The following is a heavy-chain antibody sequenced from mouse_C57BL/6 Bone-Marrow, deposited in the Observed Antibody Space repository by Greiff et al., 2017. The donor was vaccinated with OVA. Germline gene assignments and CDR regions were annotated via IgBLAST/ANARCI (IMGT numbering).Heavy chain of an antibody. V-gene: IGHV1-50*01. D-gene: IGHD2-5*01. CDR2: IDPSDSYT. CDR1: GYTFTSYW. J-gene: IGHJ1*03. CDR3: ASRAYYSNYWYVDV. Sequence: QVQLQQPGAELVKPGASVKLSCKASGYTFTSYWMQWVKQRPGQGLEWIGEIDPSDSYTNYNQKFKGKATLTVDTSSSTAYMQLSSLTSEDSAVYYCASRAYYSNYWYVDVWGTGTTVTVSS.